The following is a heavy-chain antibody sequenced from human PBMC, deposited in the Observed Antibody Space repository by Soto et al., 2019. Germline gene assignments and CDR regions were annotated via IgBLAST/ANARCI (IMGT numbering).Heavy chain of an antibody. CDR1: GDSISSSSHY. V-gene: IGHV3-23*01. CDR3: ARRGSGSYYDY. J-gene: IGHJ4*02. Sequence: ETLSLTCTVSGDSISSSSHYWGWIRQPPGKGLEWVSAISGSGDSTYYADSVKGRFTISRDNSKNTLYLQMNSLRAEDTAVYYCARRGSGSYYDYWGQGTLVTVSS. D-gene: IGHD1-26*01. CDR2: ISGSGDST.